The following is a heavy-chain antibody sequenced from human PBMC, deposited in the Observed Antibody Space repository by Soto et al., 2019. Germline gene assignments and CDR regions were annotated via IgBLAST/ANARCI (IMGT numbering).Heavy chain of an antibody. V-gene: IGHV1-18*01. CDR1: GYTFINYH. CDR2: INTYNGMT. CDR3: AKSPRGEMATD. J-gene: IGHJ4*02. Sequence: QVQLVQSGGEVKKPGASVTVSCKASGYTFINYHITWVRQAPGQGLEWMAWINTYNGMTDYAQRFKGRVNMTRDTSTRTAYMELRNLGSDDTAVYFCAKSPRGEMATDWGQGTLVTVSS. D-gene: IGHD5-12*01.